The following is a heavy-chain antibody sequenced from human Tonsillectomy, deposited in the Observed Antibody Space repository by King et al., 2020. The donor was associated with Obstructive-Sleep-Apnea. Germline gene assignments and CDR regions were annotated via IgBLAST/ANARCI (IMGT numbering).Heavy chain of an antibody. CDR2: IKSKTDGGTT. CDR1: GFTFSNAW. D-gene: IGHD2-2*01. Sequence: VQLVESGGGLVKPGGSLRLSCAASGFTFSNAWMNWVRQAPGKGLEWVGRIKSKTDGGTTDYAAPVKGRFTISRDDSKTMLYLQMNSLKTEDTAVYYCTTACVSTSCYRAFDVWGQGTMVTVSS. V-gene: IGHV3-15*01. CDR3: TTACVSTSCYRAFDV. J-gene: IGHJ3*01.